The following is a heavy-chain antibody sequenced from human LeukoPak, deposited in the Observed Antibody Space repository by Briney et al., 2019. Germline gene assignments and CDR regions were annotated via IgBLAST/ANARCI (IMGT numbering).Heavy chain of an antibody. J-gene: IGHJ4*02. V-gene: IGHV3-21*01. CDR3: ARPRGYSYSQFDY. CDR1: GFTFSSYS. D-gene: IGHD5-18*01. Sequence: PGGSLRLSCAASGFTFSSYSMNWVRQAPGKGLEWVSSISSSSSYIYYADSVKGRFTISRDNAKNSLYLQMNSLRAEDTAVYYCARPRGYSYSQFDYWGQGTLVTVSS. CDR2: ISSSSSYI.